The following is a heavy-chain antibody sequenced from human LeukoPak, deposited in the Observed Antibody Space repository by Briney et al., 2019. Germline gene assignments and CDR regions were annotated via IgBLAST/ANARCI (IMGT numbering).Heavy chain of an antibody. Sequence: PGGSLRLSCEASGFSFSDYGMHWVRQAPGKGLEWVAFIRYNGDKKYYADSVKGRVTVYRDNSQITLYLQMNSLRVEDTAVYYCAKRVVIRSTDYFYYYIHVWGKGTTVTVSS. CDR3: AKRVVIRSTDYFYYYIHV. D-gene: IGHD3-3*01. CDR1: GFSFSDYG. J-gene: IGHJ6*03. CDR2: IRYNGDKK. V-gene: IGHV3-30*02.